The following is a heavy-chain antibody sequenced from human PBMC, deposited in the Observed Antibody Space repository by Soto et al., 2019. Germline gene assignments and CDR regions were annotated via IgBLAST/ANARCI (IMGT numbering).Heavy chain of an antibody. D-gene: IGHD3-9*01. Sequence: PGGSLRLSCEASGFVFRTFRMHWVRRAPGKGLEWLATIRFDGSTARYAESVRGRFKISRDNSMNTLYLQLDRLRVEDTAVYYCVRDRPNTESLTGYFDTWGQGTPVTFSS. J-gene: IGHJ4*02. CDR1: GFVFRTFR. CDR2: IRFDGSTA. CDR3: VRDRPNTESLTGYFDT. V-gene: IGHV3-33*01.